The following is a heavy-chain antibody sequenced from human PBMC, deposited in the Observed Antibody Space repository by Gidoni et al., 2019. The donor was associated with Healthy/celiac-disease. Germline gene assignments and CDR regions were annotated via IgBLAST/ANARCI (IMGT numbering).Heavy chain of an antibody. D-gene: IGHD3-22*01. V-gene: IGHV3-11*01. J-gene: IGHJ4*02. Sequence: QVQLVESGGGLVKPGGSLRLSCAASGFTFSDYYMSWIRQAPGKGLEWVSYISSSGSTIYYADSVKGRFTISRDNAKNSLYLQMNSLRAEDTAVYYCARELGDSSGYYEVWAMSVYFDYWGQGTLVTVSS. CDR3: ARELGDSSGYYEVWAMSVYFDY. CDR1: GFTFSDYY. CDR2: ISSSGSTI.